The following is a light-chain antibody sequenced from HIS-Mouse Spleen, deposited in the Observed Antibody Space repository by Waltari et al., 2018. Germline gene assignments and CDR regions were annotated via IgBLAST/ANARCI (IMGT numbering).Light chain of an antibody. CDR2: AAS. J-gene: IGKJ1*01. V-gene: IGKV1-9*01. Sequence: DIQLTQSPSFLSASVGDRVNITCRASQGISSYLAWYQQKPGKAPKLLIYAASTLQSGVPSRFSGSGSGTEFTLTISSLQPEDFATYYCQQLNSYPWTFGQGTKVEIK. CDR3: QQLNSYPWT. CDR1: QGISSY.